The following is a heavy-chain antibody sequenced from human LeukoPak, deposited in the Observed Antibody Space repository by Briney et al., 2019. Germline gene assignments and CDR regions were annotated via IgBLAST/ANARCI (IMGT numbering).Heavy chain of an antibody. D-gene: IGHD3-22*01. J-gene: IGHJ4*02. CDR2: ISSSGSTI. CDR1: GITFSSYS. CDR3: ARETDSSLFDY. Sequence: GGSLRLSCVASGITFSSYSMNWVRQAPGKGLEWVSYISSSGSTIYYADSVKGRFTISRDNAKNSLYLQMNSLRAEDTAVYYCARETDSSLFDYWGQGTLVTVSS. V-gene: IGHV3-48*04.